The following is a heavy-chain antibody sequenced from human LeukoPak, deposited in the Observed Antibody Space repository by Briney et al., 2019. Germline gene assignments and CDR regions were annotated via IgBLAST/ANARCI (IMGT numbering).Heavy chain of an antibody. CDR1: GGSISSYY. V-gene: IGHV4-4*07. Sequence: PSETLSLTCTVSGGSISSYYWSWIRQPAGKGLGWIGRIYTSGSTNYNPSLKSRVTMSVDTSKNQFSLKLSSVTAADTAVYYCARDSDSSGYYSRDYWGQGTLVTVSS. CDR2: IYTSGST. D-gene: IGHD3-22*01. CDR3: ARDSDSSGYYSRDY. J-gene: IGHJ4*02.